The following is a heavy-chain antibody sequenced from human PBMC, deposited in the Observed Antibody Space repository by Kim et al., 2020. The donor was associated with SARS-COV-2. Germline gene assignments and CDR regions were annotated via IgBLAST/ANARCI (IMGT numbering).Heavy chain of an antibody. Sequence: ADSVKRRFTISRDTAKNSLYLQRNSLRADETAVYYCARWVYGSGSYKFDYWGPGILVTVSS. CDR3: ARWVYGSGSYKFDY. V-gene: IGHV3-11*04. J-gene: IGHJ4*02. D-gene: IGHD3-10*01.